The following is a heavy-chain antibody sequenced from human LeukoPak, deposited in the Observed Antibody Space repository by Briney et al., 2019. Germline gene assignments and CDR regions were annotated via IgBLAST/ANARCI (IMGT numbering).Heavy chain of an antibody. J-gene: IGHJ4*02. CDR2: IWPLDSEV. CDR3: ARHGKYSSGSHYFDD. D-gene: IGHD6-19*01. Sequence: GASLQISCKASGYIFTSYWIAWVRPLPGKGLEWMGIIWPLDSEVRYSPSFQGQVTISVNKSSSTAYLQWSRLKASDTAVYYCARHGKYSSGSHYFDDWGQGILVTVSS. CDR1: GYIFTSYW. V-gene: IGHV5-51*01.